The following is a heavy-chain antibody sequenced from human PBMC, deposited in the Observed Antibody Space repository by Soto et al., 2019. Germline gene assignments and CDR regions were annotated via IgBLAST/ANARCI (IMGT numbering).Heavy chain of an antibody. Sequence: QLQLQESGPGLVKPSETLSLTCTVSGGSISSSSYYWGWIRQPPGKGLEWIGSIYYSGSTYYNPSLKSRVTISVDTSKNQCSLKLSSVTAADTAVYYCARHHSFRGPYLWLQGSGHFDYWGQGTLVTVSS. CDR2: IYYSGST. V-gene: IGHV4-39*01. D-gene: IGHD5-12*01. J-gene: IGHJ4*02. CDR3: ARHHSFRGPYLWLQGSGHFDY. CDR1: GGSISSSSYY.